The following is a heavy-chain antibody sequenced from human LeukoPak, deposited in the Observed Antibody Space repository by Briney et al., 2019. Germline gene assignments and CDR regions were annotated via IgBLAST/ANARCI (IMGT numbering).Heavy chain of an antibody. CDR2: IYYTGST. CDR3: ARDRPGGSSLDY. Sequence: SETLSLTCTVSGGSISSYYWSWIRQPPGKGLEWIGYIYYTGSTNYNPSLKSRVTISVDTSKNQFSLKLSSVTAADTAVYYCARDRPGGSSLDYWGQGTLVTVSS. D-gene: IGHD6-13*01. J-gene: IGHJ4*02. V-gene: IGHV4-59*01. CDR1: GGSISSYY.